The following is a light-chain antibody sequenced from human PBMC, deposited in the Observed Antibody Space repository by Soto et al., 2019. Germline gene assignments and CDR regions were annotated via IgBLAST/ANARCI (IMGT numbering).Light chain of an antibody. Sequence: EIVMTQSPATLSVSPGERATLSCRASLSVSTSYLAWYQQKPGQPPRLLIYDASSRASGIPDRFSGSGSRTEFTLTISSLQSEDFAVYYCQQYNNWPPWTFGQGTKVDI. J-gene: IGKJ1*01. CDR1: LSVSTSY. V-gene: IGKV3D-15*01. CDR2: DAS. CDR3: QQYNNWPPWT.